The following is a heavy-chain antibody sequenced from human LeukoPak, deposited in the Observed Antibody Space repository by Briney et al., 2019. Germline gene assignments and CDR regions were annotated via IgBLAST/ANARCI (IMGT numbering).Heavy chain of an antibody. CDR1: GFTFSSYW. CDR2: RKQDGSEK. J-gene: IGHJ4*02. V-gene: IGHV3-7*01. D-gene: IGHD6-13*01. Sequence: GSLRLSCAASGFTFSSYWMSWVRQAPGKGLEWVANRKQDGSEKYYVDSVKGRFTISRDNAKNSLYLQMNSLRAEDTAVYYCARGTRSWSRGYYFDYWGQGTLVTVSS. CDR3: ARGTRSWSRGYYFDY.